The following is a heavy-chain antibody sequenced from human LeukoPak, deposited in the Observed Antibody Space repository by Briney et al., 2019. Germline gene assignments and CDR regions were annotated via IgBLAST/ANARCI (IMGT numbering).Heavy chain of an antibody. CDR2: ISYDGSNK. V-gene: IGHV3-30*18. CDR3: AKDGYDILTGYHDAFDI. Sequence: GRSLRLSCAASGFTFSSYGMDWVRQAPGKGLEWVAVISYDGSNKYYADSVKGRFTISRDNSKNTLYLQMNSLRAEDTAVYYCAKDGYDILTGYHDAFDIWGQGTMVTVSS. D-gene: IGHD3-9*01. J-gene: IGHJ3*02. CDR1: GFTFSSYG.